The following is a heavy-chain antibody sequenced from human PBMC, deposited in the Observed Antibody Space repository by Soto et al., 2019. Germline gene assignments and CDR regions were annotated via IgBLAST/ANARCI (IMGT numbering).Heavy chain of an antibody. Sequence: SQTLSLTCAISGDSVSSNTASWNWIRQSPSRGLEWLGRTYFRSKWYNDYAVSVKSRIIINPDTSNNQFSLQLTSVTAADTARYYCARMYSSGSGWFHPWGQGTLVTVSS. CDR3: ARMYSSGSGWFHP. J-gene: IGHJ5*02. CDR1: GDSVSSNTAS. V-gene: IGHV6-1*01. D-gene: IGHD6-19*01. CDR2: TYFRSKWYN.